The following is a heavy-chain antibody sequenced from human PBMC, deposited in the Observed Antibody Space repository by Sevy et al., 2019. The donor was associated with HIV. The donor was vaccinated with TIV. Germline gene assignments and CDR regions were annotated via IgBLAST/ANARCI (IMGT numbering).Heavy chain of an antibody. CDR2: ISSSGTII. CDR1: GLNVSDYF. J-gene: IGHJ4*02. CDR3: ARDLASGSFFSLYFDY. V-gene: IGHV3-11*01. D-gene: IGHD3-10*01. Sequence: GGSLRLSCAASGLNVSDYFMSWIRQAPGERPEWVSYISSSGTIIYYADSVKGRFTISRDNAKNSLYLQMNSLRAEDTAIYYCARDLASGSFFSLYFDYWGQGTLVTVSS.